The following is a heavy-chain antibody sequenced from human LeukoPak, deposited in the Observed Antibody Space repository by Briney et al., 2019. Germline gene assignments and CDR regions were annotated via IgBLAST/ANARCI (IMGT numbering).Heavy chain of an antibody. CDR3: ARALCINGICEWFDP. CDR2: IETSGST. D-gene: IGHD2-8*01. J-gene: IGHJ5*02. V-gene: IGHV4-61*02. CDR1: GASISSGGFF. Sequence: SETLSLTCTVSGASISSGGFFWSWIRQPAGKGVEWIGRIETSGSTNYNPSLKSRVTISVDTSKNQFSLKLRSVTAADTAVYYCARALCINGICEWFDPWGQGTLVTVSS.